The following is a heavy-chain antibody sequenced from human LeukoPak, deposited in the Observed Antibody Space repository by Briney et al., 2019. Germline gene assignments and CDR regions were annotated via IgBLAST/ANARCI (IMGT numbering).Heavy chain of an antibody. Sequence: GASVKVSCKASGYTFTSYDINWVRQATGQGLEWMGWMNPNSGNTGYAQKFQGRVTMTRNTSISTAYMELSSLRSEDTAVYYCATGYRRDYYYYGMDVWGQGTTVTVSS. D-gene: IGHD2-2*02. CDR1: GYTFTSYD. J-gene: IGHJ6*02. CDR2: MNPNSGNT. CDR3: ATGYRRDYYYYGMDV. V-gene: IGHV1-8*01.